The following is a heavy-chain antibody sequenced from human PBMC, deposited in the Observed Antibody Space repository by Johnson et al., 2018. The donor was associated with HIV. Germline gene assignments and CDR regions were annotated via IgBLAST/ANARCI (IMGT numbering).Heavy chain of an antibody. J-gene: IGHJ3*02. V-gene: IGHV3-23*03. CDR1: GFTFDDYG. CDR2: IYSGGDT. CDR3: AKDGDWDTVAHAFDI. Sequence: VHLVESGGGLVQPGRSLRLSCAASGFTFDDYGMSWVRQAPGKGLEWVSVIYSGGDTYYAESVKGRFTISRDNSKNTLYLQMNSLRAEDTAVYYCAKDGDWDTVAHAFDIWGQGTMVTVSS. D-gene: IGHD5-12*01.